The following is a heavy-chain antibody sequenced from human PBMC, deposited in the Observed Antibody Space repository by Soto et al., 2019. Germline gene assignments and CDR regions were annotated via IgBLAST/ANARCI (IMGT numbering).Heavy chain of an antibody. D-gene: IGHD3-3*01. CDR3: ARGDSEWLLFH. CDR2: MNPNTGDT. Sequence: QVQLVQSGAEVKKPGASVKVSCKASGYTFTNYDINWVRQAAGQGLEWMVWMNPNTGDTGYAQKFQGRGPMTRNTAISTAYMELSSLRSEDTAVYYCARGDSEWLLFHWGQGTLVTVSS. J-gene: IGHJ4*02. CDR1: GYTFTNYD. V-gene: IGHV1-8*01.